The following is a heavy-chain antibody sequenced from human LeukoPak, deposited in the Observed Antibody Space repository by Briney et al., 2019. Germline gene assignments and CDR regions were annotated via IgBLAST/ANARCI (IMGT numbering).Heavy chain of an antibody. V-gene: IGHV1-24*01. J-gene: IGHJ6*02. CDR3: ATTRTQWFGELSLTPNGMDV. D-gene: IGHD3-10*01. CDR2: FDPEDGET. CDR1: GYTLTELS. Sequence: ASVKVSCKVSGYTLTELSMHWVRQAHGQGLEWMGGFDPEDGETIYAQKFQGRVTMTEDTSTDTAYMELSSLRSEDTAVYYCATTRTQWFGELSLTPNGMDVWGQGTTVTVSS.